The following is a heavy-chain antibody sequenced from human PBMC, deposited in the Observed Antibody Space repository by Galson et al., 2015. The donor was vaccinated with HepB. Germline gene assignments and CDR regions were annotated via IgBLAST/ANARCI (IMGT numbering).Heavy chain of an antibody. CDR3: ARDSPTTVINGGNYGMDV. Sequence: SLRLSCASPGFIFSSYWMSWVRQAPGKGLGWVANIRQDGSEKYYVDSVKGRFIISRDNADNSLHLQMNSLRAEDTAVYYCARDSPTTVINGGNYGMDVWGQGTPVTVS. D-gene: IGHD4-17*01. V-gene: IGHV3-7*01. CDR2: IRQDGSEK. CDR1: GFIFSSYW. J-gene: IGHJ6*02.